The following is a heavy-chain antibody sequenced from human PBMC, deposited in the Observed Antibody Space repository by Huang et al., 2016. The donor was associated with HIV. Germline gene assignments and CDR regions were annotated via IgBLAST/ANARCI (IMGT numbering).Heavy chain of an antibody. J-gene: IGHJ6*02. CDR2: IIPIFGTA. CDR1: GGTFSTYA. CDR3: ARGRTRSSLYDSYYGLDV. D-gene: IGHD6-6*01. Sequence: QVQLVQSGAEVKKPGSSVKVSCKASGGTFSTYAISWGRQAPGQGLEGMGGIIPIFGTANYAQKFQGTVTITADEFTSTAYMELSSLRSEDTALYYCARGRTRSSLYDSYYGLDVWGQGTTVTVSS. V-gene: IGHV1-69*01.